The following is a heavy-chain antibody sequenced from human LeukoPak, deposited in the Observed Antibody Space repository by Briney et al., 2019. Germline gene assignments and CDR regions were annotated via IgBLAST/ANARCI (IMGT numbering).Heavy chain of an antibody. J-gene: IGHJ4*02. V-gene: IGHV3-11*01. CDR2: ISSSGSTI. Sequence: GGSLRLFCAASGFTFSDYYMSWLRQAPGKGLEWVSYISSSGSTIYFADSVKGRFTISRDNAKNSLYLQMNSLRAEDTAVYYCARDAFYDSSGYYFGYWGQGTLVTVSS. D-gene: IGHD3-22*01. CDR3: ARDAFYDSSGYYFGY. CDR1: GFTFSDYY.